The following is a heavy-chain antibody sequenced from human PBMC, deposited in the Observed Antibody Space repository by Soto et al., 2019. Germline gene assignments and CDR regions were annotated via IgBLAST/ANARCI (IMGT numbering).Heavy chain of an antibody. D-gene: IGHD3-10*01. CDR1: GFTFSSYG. J-gene: IGHJ6*03. V-gene: IGHV3-33*01. Sequence: QVQLVESGGGAVQPGRSLRLSCAASGFTFSSYGMHWVRQAPGKRLEWVAVIWYDGSNKYYADSVKGRFTISRDNSKNTLYLQMNSLRAEDTAVYYCAREKRGEGKGYYYYYYMDVWGKGTTVTVSS. CDR3: AREKRGEGKGYYYYYYMDV. CDR2: IWYDGSNK.